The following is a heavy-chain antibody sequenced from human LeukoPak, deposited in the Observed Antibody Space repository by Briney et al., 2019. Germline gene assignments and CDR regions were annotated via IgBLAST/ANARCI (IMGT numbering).Heavy chain of an antibody. CDR1: GFTFSSYA. V-gene: IGHV3-23*01. Sequence: GGSLRLSCAASGFTFSSYAMSWVRQAPGKELEWVSAISGSGGSTYYADSVKGRFTISRDNSKNTLYLQMNSLRAEDTAVYYCATLIGYDSSGYYVIDYWGQGTLVTVSS. J-gene: IGHJ4*02. D-gene: IGHD3-22*01. CDR3: ATLIGYDSSGYYVIDY. CDR2: ISGSGGST.